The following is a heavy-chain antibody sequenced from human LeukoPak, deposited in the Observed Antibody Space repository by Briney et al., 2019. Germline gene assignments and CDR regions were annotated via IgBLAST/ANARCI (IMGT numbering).Heavy chain of an antibody. CDR1: GFTVSTNY. V-gene: IGHV3-66*01. CDR2: IYSGGST. CDR3: ARVFGEPI. Sequence: PGGSLRLSYAASGFTVSTNYMSWVRQAPGKGLEWVSVIYSGGSTYYADSVRGRFTISRDNSKNTLYPQMNSLRAEDTAVYYCARVFGEPIWGQGTMVTVSS. D-gene: IGHD3-10*02. J-gene: IGHJ3*02.